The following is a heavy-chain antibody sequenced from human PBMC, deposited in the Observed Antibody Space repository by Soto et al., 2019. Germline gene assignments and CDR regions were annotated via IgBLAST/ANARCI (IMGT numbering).Heavy chain of an antibody. Sequence: EVQLVESGGGLVQPGGSLRLSCAASGFTFSSYWMHWVRQAPGKGLVWVSRINSDGSSTSYADSAKGRFTISRDNAKNTLYLQMNSLRAEDTAVYYCARDLPYSSSWSPKDGMDVWGQGTTVTVSS. CDR1: GFTFSSYW. J-gene: IGHJ6*02. D-gene: IGHD6-13*01. V-gene: IGHV3-74*01. CDR3: ARDLPYSSSWSPKDGMDV. CDR2: INSDGSST.